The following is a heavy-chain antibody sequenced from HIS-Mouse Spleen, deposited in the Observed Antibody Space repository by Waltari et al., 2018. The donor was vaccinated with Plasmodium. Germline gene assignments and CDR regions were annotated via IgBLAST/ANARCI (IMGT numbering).Heavy chain of an antibody. V-gene: IGHV1-2*02. CDR1: GSPFTGSY. CDR2: INPNSGGT. J-gene: IGHJ4*02. CDR3: ARDLAAAGHFDY. D-gene: IGHD6-13*01. Sequence: QVQLVQSGAEVKKPGASETVSCKAAGSPFTGSYLHWVRPAPGQGPEWMGWINPNSGGTNYAQKFQGRVTMTRDTSISTAYMELSRLRSDDTAVYYCARDLAAAGHFDYWGQGTLVTVSS.